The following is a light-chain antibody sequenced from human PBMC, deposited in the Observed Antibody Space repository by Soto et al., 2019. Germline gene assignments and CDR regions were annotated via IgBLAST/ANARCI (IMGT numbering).Light chain of an antibody. CDR1: QNIDIW. V-gene: IGKV1-5*01. Sequence: VRASATMTCLSSQNIDIWWSWYQVRPGRAPRLLVYDASNLKSGVPSRFRCDVSVTELTLSFSALHPDDFASYYCKLHTSFPGTCGGGTKVDIK. J-gene: IGKJ4*01. CDR2: DAS. CDR3: KLHTSFPGT.